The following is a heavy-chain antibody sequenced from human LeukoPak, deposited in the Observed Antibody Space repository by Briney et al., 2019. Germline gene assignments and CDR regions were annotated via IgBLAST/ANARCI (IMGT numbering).Heavy chain of an antibody. V-gene: IGHV4-4*02. J-gene: IGHJ4*02. Sequence: SETLSLTCAISGVSISSVNWWSWVRQSPGKGLEWIGYIYHSGSTYYNPSLKSRVTISVDRSKNQFSLKLSSVTAADTAVYYCASFGSTVDYWGQGTLVTVSS. D-gene: IGHD3-16*01. CDR3: ASFGSTVDY. CDR1: GVSISSVNW. CDR2: IYHSGST.